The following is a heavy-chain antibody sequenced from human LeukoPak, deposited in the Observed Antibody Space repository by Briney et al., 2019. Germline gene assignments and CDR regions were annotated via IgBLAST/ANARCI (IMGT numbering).Heavy chain of an antibody. Sequence: ASVKVSCKASGYTFTAYYLHWVRQAPGQGLEWMGWINPNSGGTNYAQKFQGRVTMTRDTSISTAYMELSRLRSDDTAVYYCARDMGIVATHYWGQGTLVTVSS. CDR2: INPNSGGT. D-gene: IGHD5-12*01. CDR1: GYTFTAYY. CDR3: ARDMGIVATHY. V-gene: IGHV1-2*02. J-gene: IGHJ4*02.